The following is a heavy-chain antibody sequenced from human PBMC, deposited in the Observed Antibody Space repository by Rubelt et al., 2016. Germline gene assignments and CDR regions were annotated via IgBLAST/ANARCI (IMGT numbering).Heavy chain of an antibody. J-gene: IGHJ4*02. Sequence: QVQLVQSGAEVKKPGASVKVSCKASGYTFTSYYMHWVRQAPGQGLQWMGIMNPSDGSAGYAQKLKGRVTMTRDTSTSTAYMGLSSLRSEDTAVYYCARSWTNFDYWGQGTLVTVSS. CDR2: MNPSDGSA. CDR3: ARSWTNFDY. CDR1: GYTFTSYY. D-gene: IGHD3/OR15-3a*01. V-gene: IGHV1-46*01.